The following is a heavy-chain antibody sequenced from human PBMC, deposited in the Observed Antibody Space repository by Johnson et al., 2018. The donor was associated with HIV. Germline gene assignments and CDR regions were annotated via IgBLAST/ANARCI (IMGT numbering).Heavy chain of an antibody. J-gene: IGHJ3*02. CDR1: GFTFSDHD. D-gene: IGHD3-10*01. Sequence: VQLVESGGGLVHPGGSLRLSCAASGFTFSDHDMHWVRQTEGIGLEWDSAIGTIGDTHYHADSVKGRFTISRTNSKNTMYLQMNNLRAEDTAVYYFVKVQDEWFRALGAFDIWGQGTMVTVSS. V-gene: IGHV3-13*01. CDR3: VKVQDEWFRALGAFDI. CDR2: IGTIGDT.